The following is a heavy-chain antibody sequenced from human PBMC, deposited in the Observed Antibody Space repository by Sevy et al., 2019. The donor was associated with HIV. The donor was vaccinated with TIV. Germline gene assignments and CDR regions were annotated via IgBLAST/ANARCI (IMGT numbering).Heavy chain of an antibody. V-gene: IGHV4-59*08. J-gene: IGHJ4*02. CDR3: ARLRWDLVVVPGATPGCYFDY. CDR2: VSHSGNT. Sequence: SETLSLTCTVSGDSINTYYWSWIRHPPGKGLEWIGYVSHSGNTNYNPSLKSRVSMSLDTSRNQFSLKVKSVTAADTAVYYCARLRWDLVVVPGATPGCYFDYWGQGTLVTVSS. CDR1: GDSINTYY. D-gene: IGHD2-2*01.